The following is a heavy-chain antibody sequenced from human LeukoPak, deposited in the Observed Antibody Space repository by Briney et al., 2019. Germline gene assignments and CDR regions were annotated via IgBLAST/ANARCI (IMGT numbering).Heavy chain of an antibody. J-gene: IGHJ5*02. V-gene: IGHV4-30-4*01. CDR1: GGSISSGDYY. CDR2: VYYSGST. D-gene: IGHD3-22*01. CDR3: ARPYYYDSRIDP. Sequence: SETLSLTCTVSGGSISSGDYYWSWIRQPPGKGLEWIAYVYYSGSTYYNPSLKSRVTMSADTSKNQLSLKLSSVTAADTAVYYCARPYYYDSRIDPWGQGILVTVSS.